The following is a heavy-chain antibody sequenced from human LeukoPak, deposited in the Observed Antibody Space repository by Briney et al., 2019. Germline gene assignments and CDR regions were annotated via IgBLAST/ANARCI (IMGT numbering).Heavy chain of an antibody. Sequence: PGGSLRLSCAASGFTFSNYAMNWVRQAPGKGLEWVSGIGGSGSAYYADSVKGRFSISRDNSKNTLYLQMDSLRAEDTAVYYCTKRGAEVGETVAPGDYWGQGTLLTVSS. V-gene: IGHV3-23*01. CDR1: GFTFSNYA. D-gene: IGHD1-26*01. CDR3: TKRGAEVGETVAPGDY. CDR2: IGGSGSA. J-gene: IGHJ4*02.